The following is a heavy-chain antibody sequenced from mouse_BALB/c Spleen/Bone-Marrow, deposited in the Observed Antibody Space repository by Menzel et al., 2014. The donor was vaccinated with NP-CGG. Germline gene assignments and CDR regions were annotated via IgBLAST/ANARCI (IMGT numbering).Heavy chain of an antibody. D-gene: IGHD1-1*01. CDR3: TRSNYGYWYFDV. J-gene: IGHJ1*01. CDR2: INPTNGDT. CDR1: GYTFTRYY. V-gene: IGHV1S81*02. Sequence: LQESGAELVKPGASVKLSCKASGYTFTRYYMYWVKQRPGQGLEWIGEINPTNGDTNFNEKFKSTATLTVDKSSSTAYMQLSSLTSEDSAVYYCTRSNYGYWYFDVWGAGTTVTVSS.